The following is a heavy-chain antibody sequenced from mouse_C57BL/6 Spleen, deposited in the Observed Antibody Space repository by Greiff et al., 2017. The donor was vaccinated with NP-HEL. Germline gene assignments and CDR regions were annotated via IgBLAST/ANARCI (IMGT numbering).Heavy chain of an antibody. V-gene: IGHV14-4*01. Sequence: EVMLQQSGAELVRPGASVKLSCTASGFNIKDDYMHWVKQRPEQGLEWIGWIDPENGDTEYASKFQGKATITADTSSNTAYLQLSSLTSEDTAVYYCTLITTVVDYWGQGTTLTVSS. CDR1: GFNIKDDY. CDR3: TLITTVVDY. D-gene: IGHD1-1*01. J-gene: IGHJ2*01. CDR2: IDPENGDT.